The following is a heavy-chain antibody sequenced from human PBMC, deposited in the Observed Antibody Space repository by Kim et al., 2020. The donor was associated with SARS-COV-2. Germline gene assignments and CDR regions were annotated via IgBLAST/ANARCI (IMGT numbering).Heavy chain of an antibody. Sequence: GGSLRLSCEASGFTFSSYDIHWVRQAPGKGLEWVALVSHDGSQRSHADSVKGRFTISRDNSKKTLYLQMNDLRHEDTAVYYCARVGRMVRGIIVNYYAMDVWGQGTTVTVSS. CDR1: GFTFSSYD. V-gene: IGHV3-30*03. D-gene: IGHD3-10*01. CDR3: ARVGRMVRGIIVNYYAMDV. CDR2: VSHDGSQR. J-gene: IGHJ6*02.